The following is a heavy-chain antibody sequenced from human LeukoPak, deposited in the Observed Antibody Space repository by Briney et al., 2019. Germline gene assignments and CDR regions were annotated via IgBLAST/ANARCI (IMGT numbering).Heavy chain of an antibody. D-gene: IGHD6-19*01. CDR3: ARLASSGWSHCDY. V-gene: IGHV4-59*08. Sequence: SETLSLTCTASGGSISGYYWSWIRQPPGKGPKWIGYIYYSGSTNYNPSLKSRVTISVDTSKNQFSLKMNSVTAADTAVYYCARLASSGWSHCDYWGQGTLVTVSS. CDR2: IYYSGST. CDR1: GGSISGYY. J-gene: IGHJ4*02.